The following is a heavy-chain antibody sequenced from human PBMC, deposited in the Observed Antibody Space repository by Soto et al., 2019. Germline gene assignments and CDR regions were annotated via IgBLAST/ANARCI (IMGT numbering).Heavy chain of an antibody. CDR1: GYTFTSYG. CDR3: ATGLLRYYAY. V-gene: IGHV1-18*01. CDR2: ISAYNGNT. D-gene: IGHD3-9*01. J-gene: IGHJ4*01. Sequence: ASLKVSCKASGYTFTSYGISWVRQAPGQGLEWMGWISAYNGNTNYAQKLQGRVTMTTDTSTSTAYMELRSLNTEDTAVYYCATGLLRYYAYWGHGTLVTVSS.